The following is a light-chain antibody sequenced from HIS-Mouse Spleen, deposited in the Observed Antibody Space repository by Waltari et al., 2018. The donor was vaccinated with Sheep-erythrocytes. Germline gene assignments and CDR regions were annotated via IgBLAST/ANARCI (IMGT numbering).Light chain of an antibody. CDR3: CSYAGSYNHV. J-gene: IGLJ1*01. V-gene: IGLV2-11*01. Sequence: QSALTQPRSVSASPGQSVTIPCTGTSSDVGGYNYVSWYQQHPGKAPKLMIYDVSKRPSGVPDRFSGSKSGNTASLTISGLQAEDEADYYCCSYAGSYNHVFATGTKVTVL. CDR2: DVS. CDR1: SSDVGGYNY.